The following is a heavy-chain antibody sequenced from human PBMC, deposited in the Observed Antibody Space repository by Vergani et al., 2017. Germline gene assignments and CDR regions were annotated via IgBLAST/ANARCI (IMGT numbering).Heavy chain of an antibody. V-gene: IGHV2-5*01. CDR1: GFSLSTSGVG. Sequence: QITLKESGPTLVKPTQTLTLTCTFSGFSLSTSGVGVGWIRQPPGKALEWLALIYWNDDKRYSPSLKSRLTITKDTSKNQEVLTMTNMDPVDTATYYCAHSPKMKYNWNYDFRAFPWEWFDPWGQGTLVTVSS. D-gene: IGHD1-7*01. J-gene: IGHJ5*02. CDR3: AHSPKMKYNWNYDFRAFPWEWFDP. CDR2: IYWNDDK.